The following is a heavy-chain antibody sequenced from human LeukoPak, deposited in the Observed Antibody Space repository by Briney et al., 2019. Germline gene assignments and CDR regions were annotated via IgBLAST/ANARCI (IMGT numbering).Heavy chain of an antibody. CDR1: GFTFTGYA. V-gene: IGHV3-23*01. J-gene: IGHJ4*02. D-gene: IGHD5-24*01. CDR3: ARADMATTYYFDY. CDR2: ISGSGHST. Sequence: GGSLRLSCAASGFTFTGYAMSWVRQAPGKGLEWVSAISGSGHSTDYADSVKGRFTISRDSAKNSLFLQMNSLRAEDTAVYYCARADMATTYYFDYWGQGTPVTVSS.